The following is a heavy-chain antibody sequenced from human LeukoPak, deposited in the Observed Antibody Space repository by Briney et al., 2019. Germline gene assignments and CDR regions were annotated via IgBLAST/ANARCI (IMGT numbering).Heavy chain of an antibody. CDR2: IKSKSGGGKT. Sequence: GGSLRLSCAVSGFTFSNAWMSWVRQAPGKGLEWVGRIKSKSGGGKTDYAAPVKGRFTISRDDSKNTLYLQMNSLKTEDTAVYYCTTEVTMIVVVPDYWGQGNLVTVSS. CDR3: TTEVTMIVVVPDY. V-gene: IGHV3-15*01. J-gene: IGHJ4*02. D-gene: IGHD3-22*01. CDR1: GFTFSNAW.